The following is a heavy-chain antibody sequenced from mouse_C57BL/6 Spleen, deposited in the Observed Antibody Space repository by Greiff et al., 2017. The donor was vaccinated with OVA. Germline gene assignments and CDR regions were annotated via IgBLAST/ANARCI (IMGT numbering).Heavy chain of an antibody. Sequence: VKLMESGPELVKPGASVKISCKASGYAFSSSWMNWVKQRPGKGLEWIGRIYPGDGDTNYNGKFKGKATLTADKSSSTAYMQLSSLTSEDSAVYFCARSLFYDYDKSWFAYWGQGTLVTVSA. CDR1: GYAFSSSW. CDR3: ARSLFYDYDKSWFAY. J-gene: IGHJ3*01. CDR2: IYPGDGDT. D-gene: IGHD2-4*01. V-gene: IGHV1-82*01.